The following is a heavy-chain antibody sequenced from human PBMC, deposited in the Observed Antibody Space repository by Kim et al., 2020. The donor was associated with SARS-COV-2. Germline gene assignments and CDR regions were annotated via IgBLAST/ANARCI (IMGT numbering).Heavy chain of an antibody. Sequence: GGSLRLSCVASGFTFSGYEMHWVRQAPGKGPEWVAVISYDGSFEYYADSVKGRFTISRDNSKNTLYLQMNGLRAEDTALYYCAREGDYRGNSGAGDFDYWGQGTLVTVSS. D-gene: IGHD5-12*01. CDR3: AREGDYRGNSGAGDFDY. J-gene: IGHJ4*02. CDR1: GFTFSGYE. V-gene: IGHV3-30*04. CDR2: ISYDGSFE.